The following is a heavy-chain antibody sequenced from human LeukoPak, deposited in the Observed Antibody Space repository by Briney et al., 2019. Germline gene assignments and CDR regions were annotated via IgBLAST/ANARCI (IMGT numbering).Heavy chain of an antibody. D-gene: IGHD4-17*01. CDR1: GYTFTGYY. V-gene: IGHV1-2*02. J-gene: IGHJ4*02. Sequence: ASVKVSCKASGYTFTGYYMHWVRQAPGQGLEWMGWINPNSGGTNYAQKFQGRVTMTRDTSISTAYMELSRLRSDDTAVYYCARVLTPPRRNYGDYEDYWGQGTLVTVSS. CDR3: ARVLTPPRRNYGDYEDY. CDR2: INPNSGGT.